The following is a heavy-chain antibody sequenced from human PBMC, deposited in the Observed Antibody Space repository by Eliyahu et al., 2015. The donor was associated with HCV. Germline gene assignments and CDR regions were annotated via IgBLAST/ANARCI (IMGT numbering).Heavy chain of an antibody. Sequence: EVQLLESGGGLVQPGGSLRLTCAASGFTFNGYAMTWVRQTPERGLEWVATIRGSGADRYYADSVRGRFTISRDNSKNTLYLQMNSLRVEDTAVYYCATRGAFFDHWGQGALVTVSS. V-gene: IGHV3-23*01. CDR2: IRGSGADR. CDR1: GFTFNGYA. J-gene: IGHJ4*02. CDR3: ATRGAFFDH.